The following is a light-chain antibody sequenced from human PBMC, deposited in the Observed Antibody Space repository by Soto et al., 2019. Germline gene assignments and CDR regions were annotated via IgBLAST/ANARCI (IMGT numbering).Light chain of an antibody. CDR1: QNIRSR. Sequence: FQMTPSPSTLSASVGDRVTITCRASQNIRSRLAWFQQKPGKAPKLLIYDASSFESGVPQRFSGSGSGTEFTLTISSLQTDDFSTYYCQQYHSYWKFGQGTKVDIK. J-gene: IGKJ1*01. CDR3: QQYHSYWK. V-gene: IGKV1-5*01. CDR2: DAS.